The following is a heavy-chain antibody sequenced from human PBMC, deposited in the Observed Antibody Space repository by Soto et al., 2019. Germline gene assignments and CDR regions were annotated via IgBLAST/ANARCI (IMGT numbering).Heavy chain of an antibody. D-gene: IGHD2-21*02. Sequence: QVQLVESGGGVVQPGRSLRLSCAASGFTFSSYGMHWVRQAPGKGLEWVAVIWYDGSNKYYADSVKGRFTISRDNSKNTLYLQMNSLRAEDTAVYYCARDEAYCGGDCYHSEGFDYWGQGTLVTVSS. CDR3: ARDEAYCGGDCYHSEGFDY. CDR1: GFTFSSYG. V-gene: IGHV3-33*01. CDR2: IWYDGSNK. J-gene: IGHJ4*02.